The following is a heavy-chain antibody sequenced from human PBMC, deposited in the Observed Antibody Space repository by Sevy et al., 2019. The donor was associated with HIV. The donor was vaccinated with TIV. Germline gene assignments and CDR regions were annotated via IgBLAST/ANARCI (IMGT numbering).Heavy chain of an antibody. J-gene: IGHJ6*02. D-gene: IGHD2-2*01. CDR1: GFTFSSYA. V-gene: IGHV3-30*04. CDR3: ARDRRYCSSTSCYWGYYYYGMDV. CDR2: ISYDGSNK. Sequence: GGSLRLSCAASGFTFSSYAMRWVRQAPGKGLEWVAVISYDGSNKYYADSVKGRFTISRDNSKNTLYLQMNSLRAEDTAVYYCARDRRYCSSTSCYWGYYYYGMDVWGQRTTVTVSS.